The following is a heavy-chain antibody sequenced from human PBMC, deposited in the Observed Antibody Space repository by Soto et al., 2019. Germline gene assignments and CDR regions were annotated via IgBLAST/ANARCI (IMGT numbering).Heavy chain of an antibody. CDR1: GFTFSSYA. D-gene: IGHD3-3*01. V-gene: IGHV3-23*01. Sequence: GALRLSCAASGFTFSSYAMSWVRQAPGKGLEWVSAISGSGGSTYYADSVKGRFTISRDNSKNTLYLQMNSLRAEDTAVYYCAKSRRIFVYYDFWSGQRGYYYYYGMDVWGQGTTVTVSS. CDR2: ISGSGGST. CDR3: AKSRRIFVYYDFWSGQRGYYYYYGMDV. J-gene: IGHJ6*02.